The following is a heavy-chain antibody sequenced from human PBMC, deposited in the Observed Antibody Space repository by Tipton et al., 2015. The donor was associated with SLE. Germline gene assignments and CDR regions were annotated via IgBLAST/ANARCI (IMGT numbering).Heavy chain of an antibody. D-gene: IGHD3-16*01. J-gene: IGHJ2*01. V-gene: IGHV4-31*03. CDR2: IYYSGST. Sequence: TLSLTCTVSGGPISSGGHYWSWIRQHPGKGLEWIGYIYYSGSTFYNPSLNSRVTIAVDTSKNQFSLKLTSVTAADTAVYYCARRDGGAYFDLWGRGSLVTVSS. CDR1: GGPISSGGHY. CDR3: ARRDGGAYFDL.